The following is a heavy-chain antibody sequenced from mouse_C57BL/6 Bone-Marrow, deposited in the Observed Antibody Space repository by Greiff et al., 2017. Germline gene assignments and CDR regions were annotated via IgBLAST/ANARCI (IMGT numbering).Heavy chain of an antibody. D-gene: IGHD1-1*01. V-gene: IGHV1-61*01. CDR2: IYPSDSET. CDR3: ARYSNTTHCDY. Sequence: QVQLQQPGAELVRPGSSVKLSCKASGYTFTSYWMDWVKQRPGQGLEWIGNIYPSDSETHYNQKFKDKATLTVDKSSSTAYMQLSSLTSEDSAVYYCARYSNTTHCDYWGQGTTLTVSS. J-gene: IGHJ2*01. CDR1: GYTFTSYW.